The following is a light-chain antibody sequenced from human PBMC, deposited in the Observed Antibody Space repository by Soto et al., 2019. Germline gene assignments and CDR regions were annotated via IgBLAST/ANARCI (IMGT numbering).Light chain of an antibody. Sequence: QSVLTQPPSASGTPGQRVTISCSGSSSNIGSNYVSWFQHLPGTAPKVLIYRSHQRPSGVPDRFSGSKSATSASLAISGLRSEDEADYYCASCDDSLRGYVFGTGTKVTLL. V-gene: IGLV1-47*01. J-gene: IGLJ1*01. CDR2: RSH. CDR3: ASCDDSLRGYV. CDR1: SSNIGSNY.